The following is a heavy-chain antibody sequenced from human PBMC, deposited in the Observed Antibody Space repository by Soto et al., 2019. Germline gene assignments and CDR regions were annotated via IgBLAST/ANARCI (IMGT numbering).Heavy chain of an antibody. CDR2: IIRIFGTA. J-gene: IGHJ4*02. Sequence: GASVTVTCTASGGAFSRYAISWVRQAPGQGLEWMGGIIRIFGTANYAQKFQGRVTITADESTSTAYMELSSLRSEDTAVYCCARWVGYGGNSLVYWGQGTLVTVSS. CDR3: ARWVGYGGNSLVY. D-gene: IGHD4-17*01. CDR1: GGAFSRYA. V-gene: IGHV1-69*13.